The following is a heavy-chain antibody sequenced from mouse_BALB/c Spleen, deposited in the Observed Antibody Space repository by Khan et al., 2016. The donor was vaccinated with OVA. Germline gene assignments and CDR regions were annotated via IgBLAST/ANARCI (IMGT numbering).Heavy chain of an antibody. CDR3: ARVRYDYFDY. V-gene: IGHV9-2-1*01. J-gene: IGHJ2*01. CDR1: GYTFTDYS. Sequence: QIQLVQSGPELKKPGETVKISCKASGYTFTDYSMHWVKQAPGKGLKWMGWINTETGEPTYADDFKGRFAFSLETSASTAYLQINNLKNEDTATYCCARVRYDYFDYWGQGTTLTVSS. D-gene: IGHD2-14*01. CDR2: INTETGEP.